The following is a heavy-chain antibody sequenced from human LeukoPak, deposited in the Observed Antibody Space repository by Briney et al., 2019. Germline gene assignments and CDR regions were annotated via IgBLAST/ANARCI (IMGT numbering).Heavy chain of an antibody. Sequence: ASVKVSCKASGYTFTSYGITWVRQAPGQGLEWMGWISGYNGNTNYAQKFQGRVTMTRDMSTSTVYMELSSLRSEDTAVYHCARVTAEVVGLPGVIGFGWLRRDYYYMDVWGKGTTVTVSS. J-gene: IGHJ6*03. CDR1: GYTFTSYG. CDR2: ISGYNGNT. V-gene: IGHV1-18*01. D-gene: IGHD2-2*02. CDR3: ARVTAEVVGLPGVIGFGWLRRDYYYMDV.